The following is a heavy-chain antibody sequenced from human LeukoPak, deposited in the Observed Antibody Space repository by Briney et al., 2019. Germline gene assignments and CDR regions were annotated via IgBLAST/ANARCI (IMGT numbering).Heavy chain of an antibody. CDR2: IHQEGGER. D-gene: IGHD4-17*01. Sequence: GGSLRLSCAASGFSFSDYRTNWVRQAPAKGLEWVADIHQEGGERYYVDSVKGRFTISRDNAQNLLYLQMNSLRAEDTAVYYCAREPTVTTWGYWGQGTLVTVSS. J-gene: IGHJ4*02. V-gene: IGHV3-7*01. CDR3: AREPTVTTWGY. CDR1: GFSFSDYR.